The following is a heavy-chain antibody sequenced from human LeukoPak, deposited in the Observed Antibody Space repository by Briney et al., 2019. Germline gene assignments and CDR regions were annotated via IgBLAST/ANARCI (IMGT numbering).Heavy chain of an antibody. CDR3: ASPSSKYSYGTAFDY. Sequence: PGGSLRLSCAASGFTFSSYEMNWVRQAPGKGLEWVSYISSSGSNIYYADSVKGRFTISRDNAKNSLYLQMNSLRAEDTAVYYCASPSSKYSYGTAFDYWGQGTLVTVSS. CDR2: ISSSGSNI. V-gene: IGHV3-48*03. J-gene: IGHJ4*02. CDR1: GFTFSSYE. D-gene: IGHD5-18*01.